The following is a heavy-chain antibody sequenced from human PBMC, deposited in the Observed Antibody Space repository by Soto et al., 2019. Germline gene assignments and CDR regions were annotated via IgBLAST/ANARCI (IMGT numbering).Heavy chain of an antibody. V-gene: IGHV3-33*01. Sequence: GGSLRLSCAASGFTFSSYGMHWVRQAPGKGLEWVAVIWYDGSNKYYADSVKGRFTISRDNSKNTLYLQMNSLRAEDTAVYYCARDINDGDYARWFDPWGQGTLVTVSS. J-gene: IGHJ5*02. CDR2: IWYDGSNK. CDR1: GFTFSSYG. CDR3: ARDINDGDYARWFDP. D-gene: IGHD4-17*01.